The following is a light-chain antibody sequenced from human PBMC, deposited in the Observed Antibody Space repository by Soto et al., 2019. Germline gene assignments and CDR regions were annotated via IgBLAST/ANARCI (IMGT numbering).Light chain of an antibody. Sequence: VVLTQSPATLSVSPVESATLSCRSSQSISLNLAWYHQKPGQSPRLLIYDASIRATDIPARYTGSGYGTEFTLTIDSLQSEDFALYYCQQYNNWPPFTFGPGTQVDI. J-gene: IGKJ3*01. V-gene: IGKV3-15*01. CDR1: QSISLN. CDR2: DAS. CDR3: QQYNNWPPFT.